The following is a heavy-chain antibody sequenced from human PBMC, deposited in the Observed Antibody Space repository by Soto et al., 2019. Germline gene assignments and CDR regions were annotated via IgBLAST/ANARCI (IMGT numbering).Heavy chain of an antibody. D-gene: IGHD3-10*01. CDR1: GGTFSSYA. V-gene: IGHV1-69*12. Sequence: QVQLVQSGAEVKKPGSSVKVSSKASGGTFSSYAISWVRQAPGQGLEWMGGIIPIFGTANYAQKFQGRVTITADESTSTAYMELSSLRSEDTAVYFCAREGGSGSYRYYGLDVWGQGTTVTVSS. CDR2: IIPIFGTA. CDR3: AREGGSGSYRYYGLDV. J-gene: IGHJ6*02.